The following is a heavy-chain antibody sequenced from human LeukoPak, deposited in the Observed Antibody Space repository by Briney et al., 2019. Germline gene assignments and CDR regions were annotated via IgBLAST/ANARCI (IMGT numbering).Heavy chain of an antibody. CDR1: GFTFSSFT. CDR3: AKDPQSGYYDILTGYLRAEYFQH. J-gene: IGHJ1*01. CDR2: ISGSDGSS. V-gene: IGHV3-23*01. D-gene: IGHD3-9*01. Sequence: PGGSLRLSCAASGFTFSSFTMNWVRQAPGKGLEWVSSISGSDGSSHYADFVKGRFTISRDNSKNTLYLQMNSLRAEDTAVYYCAKDPQSGYYDILTGYLRAEYFQHWGQGTLVTVSS.